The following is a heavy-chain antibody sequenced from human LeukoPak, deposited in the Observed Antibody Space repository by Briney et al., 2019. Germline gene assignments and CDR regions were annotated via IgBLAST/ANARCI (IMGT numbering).Heavy chain of an antibody. D-gene: IGHD6-19*01. CDR1: GFTFSSYA. J-gene: IGHJ4*02. CDR3: AKEGDSGWALKNFDY. CDR2: ISSSGGST. Sequence: GGSLRLSCAASGFTFSSYAMSWVRQAPGKGLEWVSAISSSGGSTYYGDSVQGRFTISRDNSKNTLYLQMNSLRAEDTAVYYCAKEGDSGWALKNFDYWGQGSLVTVSS. V-gene: IGHV3-23*01.